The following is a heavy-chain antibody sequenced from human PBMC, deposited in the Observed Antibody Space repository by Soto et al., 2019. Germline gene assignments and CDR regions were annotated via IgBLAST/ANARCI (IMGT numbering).Heavy chain of an antibody. Sequence: HPGGSLRLSCAASGFTFSSYGMHWVRQAPGKGLEWVAVISYDGSNKYYADSVKGRFTISRDNSKNTLYLQMNSLRAEDTAVYYCAKEIHYYDSSGYPDDYYYYYGMDVWGQGTTVTVSS. J-gene: IGHJ6*02. D-gene: IGHD3-22*01. CDR3: AKEIHYYDSSGYPDDYYYYYGMDV. CDR1: GFTFSSYG. V-gene: IGHV3-30*18. CDR2: ISYDGSNK.